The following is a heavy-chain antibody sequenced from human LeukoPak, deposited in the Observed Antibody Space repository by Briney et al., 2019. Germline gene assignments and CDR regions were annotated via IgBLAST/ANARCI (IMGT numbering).Heavy chain of an antibody. CDR3: ASFRIAVMKYYFDY. D-gene: IGHD6-19*01. CDR1: GFTFSNYW. J-gene: IGHJ4*02. V-gene: IGHV4-34*01. Sequence: GSLRLSCAASGFTFSNYWMHWVRQAPGKGLEWIGEINHSGSTNYNPSLKSRVTISVDTSKNQFSLKLSSVTAADTAVYYCASFRIAVMKYYFDYWGQGTLVTVSS. CDR2: INHSGST.